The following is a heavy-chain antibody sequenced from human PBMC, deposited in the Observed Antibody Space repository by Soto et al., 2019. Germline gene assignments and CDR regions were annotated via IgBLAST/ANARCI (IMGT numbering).Heavy chain of an antibody. Sequence: QVQLQESGPGLVKPSQTLSLTCTVSGGSISSGGYYWSWIRQHPGKGLEWIGYIYYSGSTYYHPSLKSQVTISVDTSKNQCSLKLSSVTAADTAVYYCARVGGINWFDPWGQGTLVTVSS. CDR3: ARVGGINWFDP. V-gene: IGHV4-31*01. CDR2: IYYSGST. CDR1: GGSISSGGYY. D-gene: IGHD1-20*01. J-gene: IGHJ5*02.